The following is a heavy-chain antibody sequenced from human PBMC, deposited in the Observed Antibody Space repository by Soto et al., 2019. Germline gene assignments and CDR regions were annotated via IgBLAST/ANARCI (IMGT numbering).Heavy chain of an antibody. D-gene: IGHD3-9*01. CDR2: ISSSSSYI. CDR3: ARVRGYFDWLLYTSPPYGMDV. V-gene: IGHV3-21*01. J-gene: IGHJ6*02. Sequence: GGSLRLSCAASGFTFSSYSMNWVRQAPGKGLGWVSSISSSSSYIYYADSVKGRFTISRDNAKNSLYLQMNSLRAEDTAVYYCARVRGYFDWLLYTSPPYGMDVWGQGTTVTVSS. CDR1: GFTFSSYS.